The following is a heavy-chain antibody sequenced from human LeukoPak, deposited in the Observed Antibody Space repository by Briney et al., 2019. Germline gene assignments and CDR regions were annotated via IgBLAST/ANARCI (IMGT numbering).Heavy chain of an antibody. CDR1: RFTFSTYF. CDR2: ISSSSSYI. D-gene: IGHD6-19*01. Sequence: PGGSLRLSCAASRFTFSTYFMSWVRQAPGKGLEWVSSISSSSSYIYYADSVKGRFTISRDNAKNSLYLQMNSLRAEDTAVYYCASSGWYYFDYWGQGTLVTVSS. CDR3: ASSGWYYFDY. V-gene: IGHV3-21*01. J-gene: IGHJ4*02.